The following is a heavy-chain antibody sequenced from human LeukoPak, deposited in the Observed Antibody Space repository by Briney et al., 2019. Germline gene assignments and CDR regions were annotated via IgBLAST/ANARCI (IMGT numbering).Heavy chain of an antibody. V-gene: IGHV1-8*01. Sequence: GASVKVSCKASGYTFTSYDINWVRQATGQGLEWMGWMNPNSGNTGYAQKFQGRVTMTRNTSISKAYMELSSLRSEDTAVYYCARVGYSSSWEYYYYYYYMDVWGKGTTVTVSS. CDR2: MNPNSGNT. J-gene: IGHJ6*03. D-gene: IGHD6-13*01. CDR1: GYTFTSYD. CDR3: ARVGYSSSWEYYYYYYYMDV.